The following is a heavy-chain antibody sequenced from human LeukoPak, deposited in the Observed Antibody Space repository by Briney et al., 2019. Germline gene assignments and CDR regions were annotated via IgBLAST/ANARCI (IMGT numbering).Heavy chain of an antibody. CDR2: VNRDGSET. J-gene: IGHJ6*02. CDR1: GFTFSNAW. V-gene: IGHV3-7*03. Sequence: GGSLRLSCAASGFTFSNAWMSWVRQVPGRGPEWVANVNRDGSETYYLDSVKGRFTISKDNAKNSLYLQMNSLRAEDTALYHCARNNGMDVWGQGTTVIVSS. CDR3: ARNNGMDV.